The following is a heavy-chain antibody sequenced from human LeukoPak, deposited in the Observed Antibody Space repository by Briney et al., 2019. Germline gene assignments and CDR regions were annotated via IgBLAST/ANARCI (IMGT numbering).Heavy chain of an antibody. CDR1: GFTFSTYW. V-gene: IGHV3-74*01. CDR2: INPDGSRT. J-gene: IGHJ4*02. D-gene: IGHD4-11*01. CDR3: AKDLDYTTDGYYFDY. Sequence: PGGSLRLSCAASGFTFSTYWVHWVRQAPGKGLVWVSRINPDGSRTDYSDSVKGRFTISRDNAKNTLYLQMNSLRADDTAVYYCAKDLDYTTDGYYFDYWGQGTLVTVSS.